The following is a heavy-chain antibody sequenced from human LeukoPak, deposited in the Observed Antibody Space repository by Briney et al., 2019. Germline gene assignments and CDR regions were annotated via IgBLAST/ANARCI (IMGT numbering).Heavy chain of an antibody. D-gene: IGHD3-16*01. CDR2: IKHDESEK. J-gene: IGHJ4*02. Sequence: GGSLRLSCAASGFTFSSYAMSWVRQAPGKGLEWMANIKHDESEKNYLDSVKGRFTISRDNAQNSLYLQMNGLRVEDTAVYYCTRRLDDWGQGTLVTVSS. CDR3: TRRLDD. CDR1: GFTFSSYA. V-gene: IGHV3-7*01.